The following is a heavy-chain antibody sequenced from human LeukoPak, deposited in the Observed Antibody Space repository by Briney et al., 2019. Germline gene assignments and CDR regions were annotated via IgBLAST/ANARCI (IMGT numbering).Heavy chain of an antibody. CDR1: GYTFTSYG. J-gene: IGHJ4*02. V-gene: IGHV1-18*01. Sequence: ASVKVSCMASGYTFTSYGISWVRQAPGQGLEWMGWISAYNGNTNYAQKLQGRVTMTTDTSTSTAYMELRSLRSDDTAVYYCAREGGFYLVVPAAIPPKDYWGQGTLVTVSS. CDR2: ISAYNGNT. CDR3: AREGGFYLVVPAAIPPKDY. D-gene: IGHD2-2*01.